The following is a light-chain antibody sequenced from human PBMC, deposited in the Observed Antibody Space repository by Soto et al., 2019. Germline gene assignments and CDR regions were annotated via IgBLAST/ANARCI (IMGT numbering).Light chain of an antibody. CDR3: QQRSNWPLT. CDR2: EAS. CDR1: QSVSSY. J-gene: IGKJ4*01. Sequence: EIVLTQSPTTLSLSPGERATLSCRASQSVSSYLAWYQQKPGQAPRLLFYEASNRATGIPARFSGSGSGTDFTLTISSLEPEDFAVYYCQQRSNWPLTFGGGTKVEIK. V-gene: IGKV3-11*01.